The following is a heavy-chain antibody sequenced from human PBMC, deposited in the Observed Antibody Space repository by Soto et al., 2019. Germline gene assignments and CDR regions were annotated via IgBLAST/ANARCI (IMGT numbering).Heavy chain of an antibody. J-gene: IGHJ4*02. CDR1: GYTFTSYY. Sequence: ASVKVSCKASGYTFTSYYMHWVRQAPGQGLEWMGIINPSGGSTSYAQKFQGRVTMTRDTSTSTVYMELSSLRSEDTAVYYCARVAYYYGSGILFDYWGQGTLVTVSS. D-gene: IGHD3-10*01. V-gene: IGHV1-46*01. CDR3: ARVAYYYGSGILFDY. CDR2: INPSGGST.